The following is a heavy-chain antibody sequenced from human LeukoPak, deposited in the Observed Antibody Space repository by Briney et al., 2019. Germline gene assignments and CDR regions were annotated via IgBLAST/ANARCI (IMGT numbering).Heavy chain of an antibody. J-gene: IGHJ4*02. V-gene: IGHV3-53*05. CDR2: IYNDGKT. D-gene: IGHD3-16*01. CDR1: GFSVSAYW. CDR3: ARDSYATF. Sequence: GGSLRLSCAASGFSVSAYWMSWVRQAPGKGLEWVSIIYNDGKTYYADSVKGRFTISRDESKNTLYLQMNSLRAEDTSMYYCARDSYATFWGQGTLVTVSS.